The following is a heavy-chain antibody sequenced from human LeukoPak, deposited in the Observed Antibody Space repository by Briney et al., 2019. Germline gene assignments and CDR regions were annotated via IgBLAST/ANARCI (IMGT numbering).Heavy chain of an antibody. CDR2: INPSGGST. D-gene: IGHD6-13*01. CDR3: ARDVPQQQHFDY. Sequence: ASVKVSCKASGYTFTSYYIHWVRQAPGQGLEWVGIINPSGGSTSYAQKFQGRVTMARDMSTSTVYMELSSLRSEDTAVYYCARDVPQQQHFDYWGQGTLVTVSS. V-gene: IGHV1-46*01. J-gene: IGHJ4*02. CDR1: GYTFTSYY.